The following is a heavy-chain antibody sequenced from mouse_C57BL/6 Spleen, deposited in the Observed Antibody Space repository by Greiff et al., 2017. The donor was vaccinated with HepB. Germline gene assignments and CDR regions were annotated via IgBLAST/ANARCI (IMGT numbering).Heavy chain of an antibody. CDR2: ISSGGDYI. J-gene: IGHJ3*01. CDR1: GFTFSSYA. Sequence: EVMLVESGEGLVKPGGSLKLSCAASGFTFSSYAMSWVRQTPEKRLEWVAYISSGGDYIYYADTVKGRFTISRDNARNTLYLQMSSLKSEDTAMYYCTRDNGYYGSSWFAYWGQGTLVTVPA. CDR3: TRDNGYYGSSWFAY. V-gene: IGHV5-9-1*02. D-gene: IGHD1-1*01.